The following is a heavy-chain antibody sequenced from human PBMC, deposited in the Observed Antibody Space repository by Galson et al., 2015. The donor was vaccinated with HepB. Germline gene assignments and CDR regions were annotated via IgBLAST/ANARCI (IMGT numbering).Heavy chain of an antibody. D-gene: IGHD3-22*01. CDR3: AREGDRLTMIVNPSGPFDN. J-gene: IGHJ3*02. Sequence: SLRLSCAASGFTFSNYPMHWVRQAPGKGLEWVAFISYDGGNKYHADFAKGRFTISRDNSKNTLYLQMNSLRAEDTAVYYCAREGDRLTMIVNPSGPFDNWGQGKMGT. CDR2: ISYDGGNK. V-gene: IGHV3-30-3*01. CDR1: GFTFSNYP.